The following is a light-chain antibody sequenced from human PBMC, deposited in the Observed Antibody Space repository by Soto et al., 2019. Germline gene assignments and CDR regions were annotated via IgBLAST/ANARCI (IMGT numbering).Light chain of an antibody. V-gene: IGLV2-8*01. CDR3: SSQPGIHNVV. Sequence: QSALTQPPSASGSPGQSVTISCTGTSSDVGGYNYVSWYQQHPGKAPKLIIYEVTKRPSGVPDRFSGSKSGNTPSLTVSGLREKDGADNNSSSQPGIHNVVFGGGP. J-gene: IGLJ3*02. CDR1: SSDVGGYNY. CDR2: EVT.